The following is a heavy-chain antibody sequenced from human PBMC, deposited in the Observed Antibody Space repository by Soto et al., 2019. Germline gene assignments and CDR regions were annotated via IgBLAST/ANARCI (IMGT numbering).Heavy chain of an antibody. Sequence: GASVEVACKASGYTYTYHYLHWVRQAPGQALEWMGWITPFNGNTKYAQKFQDRVTITRDRSMSTAYLEMSSLRSDDTAVYYCARSNCGGDCYSGMDVWGQGTTVTVS. D-gene: IGHD2-21*02. CDR3: ARSNCGGDCYSGMDV. CDR2: ITPFNGNT. J-gene: IGHJ6*02. CDR1: GYTYTYHY. V-gene: IGHV1-45*02.